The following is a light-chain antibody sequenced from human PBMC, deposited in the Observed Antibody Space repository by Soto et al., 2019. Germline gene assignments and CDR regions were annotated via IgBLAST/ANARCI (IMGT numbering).Light chain of an antibody. CDR1: QSISTY. J-gene: IGKJ1*01. CDR2: AAS. Sequence: DIQMTQSPSSLSASVGDRVTITCRAGQSISTYLNWYQQKPGKGPTVLIYAASTLQRGVPSRFSGSTTGTDFTLTITGLQPEDSATYYCQQTLSVPRTFGLGTKVEIK. CDR3: QQTLSVPRT. V-gene: IGKV1-39*01.